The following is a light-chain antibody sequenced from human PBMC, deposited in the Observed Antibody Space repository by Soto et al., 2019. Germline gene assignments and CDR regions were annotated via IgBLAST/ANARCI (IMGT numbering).Light chain of an antibody. CDR1: QSVSSY. V-gene: IGKV3-11*01. CDR3: QQRSNWFT. J-gene: IGKJ3*01. Sequence: EIVLTQSPATLSLSPGERATLSCRASQSVSSYLAWYQQKPGQAPRLLIYDASNRATGIPARFSGSGSGTDFTLTISSLEPEHFAVYYCQQRSNWFTFGPGTKVDIK. CDR2: DAS.